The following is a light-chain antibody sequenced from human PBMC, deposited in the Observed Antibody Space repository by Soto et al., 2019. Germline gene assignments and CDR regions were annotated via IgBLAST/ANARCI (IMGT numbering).Light chain of an antibody. CDR2: DVS. CDR3: QQRSNWPST. Sequence: EIVLTQSPATLSLFPGERATLSCRASQSVSRDLAWYQHKPGQAPRLLIYDVSNRATVIPARFSGSGSGTDFTLTISSLEPEDFAVYYCQQRSNWPSTFGQGTKLEIK. J-gene: IGKJ2*01. CDR1: QSVSRD. V-gene: IGKV3-11*01.